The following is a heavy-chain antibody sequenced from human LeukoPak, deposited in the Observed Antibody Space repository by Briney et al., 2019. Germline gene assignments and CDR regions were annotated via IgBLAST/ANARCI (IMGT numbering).Heavy chain of an antibody. CDR2: INPTTDGT. D-gene: IGHD6-13*01. CDR3: ARTASGSRPVLGVQPSLSQY. CDR1: GYSFTGYY. J-gene: IGHJ1*01. V-gene: IGHV1-2*02. Sequence: GASVKVSCEASGYSFTGYYMHWVRQAPGQGLEWMGWINPTTDGTNYAPKFQGRITLTRDTSITTAYMELSRLRSDDTAVYYCARTASGSRPVLGVQPSLSQYWGQGTLVTVS.